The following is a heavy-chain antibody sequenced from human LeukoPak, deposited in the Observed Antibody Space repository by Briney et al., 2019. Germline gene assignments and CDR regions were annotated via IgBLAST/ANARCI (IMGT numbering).Heavy chain of an antibody. V-gene: IGHV1-2*02. CDR1: GYIFTGYY. Sequence: GASVKVSCKTSGYIFTGYYIHWVRQTPGQGLEWMGWINPNSGRTNYVQNFQGRVTMTRDTSITTAYMELSRLKSDDTAMYYCARMVRFAGTITLDYWGQGTLVTVSS. D-gene: IGHD5-12*01. CDR3: ARMVRFAGTITLDY. CDR2: INPNSGRT. J-gene: IGHJ4*02.